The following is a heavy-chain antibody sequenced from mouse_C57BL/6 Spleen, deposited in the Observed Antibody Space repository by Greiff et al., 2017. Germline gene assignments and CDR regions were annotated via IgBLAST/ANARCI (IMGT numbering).Heavy chain of an antibody. D-gene: IGHD1-1*01. CDR3: ANKHYGSSRLVAY. J-gene: IGHJ3*01. Sequence: QVQLQQSGAELVRPGTSVKVSCKASGYAFTNYLIEWVKQRPGPGLEWIGVINPGSGGTNYNEKFKGKATLTADKSSSTAYMQLSSLTSEDSAVYYCANKHYGSSRLVAYWGQGTLVTVSA. CDR2: INPGSGGT. CDR1: GYAFTNYL. V-gene: IGHV1-54*01.